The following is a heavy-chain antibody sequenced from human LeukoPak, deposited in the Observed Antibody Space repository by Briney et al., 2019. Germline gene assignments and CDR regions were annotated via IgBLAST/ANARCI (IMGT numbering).Heavy chain of an antibody. J-gene: IGHJ4*02. CDR1: GGSISSGSYY. CDR3: AREDITGSYFADHYFDY. Sequence: SETLSLTCTVSGGSISSGSYYWSWSRQPAGKGLEWIGRIYTSGSTNYNPSPKSRVTISVDTSKNQFSLKLSSVTAADTAVYYCAREDITGSYFADHYFDYWGQGTLVTVPS. CDR2: IYTSGST. V-gene: IGHV4-61*02. D-gene: IGHD1-26*01.